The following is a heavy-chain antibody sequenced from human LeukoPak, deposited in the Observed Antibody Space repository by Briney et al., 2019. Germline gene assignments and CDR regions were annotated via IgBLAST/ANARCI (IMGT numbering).Heavy chain of an antibody. Sequence: GGSLRLSCAASRFTVSSNYMSWVRQAPGKGLEWVSVIYSGNSTYYADSVRGRFTISRDNSKNTLYLQMNSLRDEDTAVYYCARGTGIAVPDYWGQGTLVTVSS. D-gene: IGHD6-19*01. V-gene: IGHV3-66*01. CDR1: RFTVSSNY. CDR3: ARGTGIAVPDY. J-gene: IGHJ4*02. CDR2: IYSGNST.